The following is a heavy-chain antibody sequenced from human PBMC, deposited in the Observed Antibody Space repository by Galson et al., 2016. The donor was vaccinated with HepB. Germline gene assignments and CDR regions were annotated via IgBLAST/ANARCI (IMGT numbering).Heavy chain of an antibody. CDR2: ISWNSGST. D-gene: IGHD3-10*01. V-gene: IGHV3-9*01. CDR1: GFTFDEYG. CDR3: AKGRGFYYYSMDG. J-gene: IGHJ6*02. Sequence: SLRLSCAASGFTFDEYGMHWVRQAPGKGLEWVSGISWNSGSTGYADSVKGRFTISRDNAKNSLYLQMNSLRSDDTALYYCAKGRGFYYYSMDGWGQGTTVTVSS.